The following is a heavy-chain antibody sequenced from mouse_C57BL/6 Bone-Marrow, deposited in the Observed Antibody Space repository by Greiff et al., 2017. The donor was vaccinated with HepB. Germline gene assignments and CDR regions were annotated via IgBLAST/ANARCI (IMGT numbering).Heavy chain of an antibody. Sequence: VQLQQPGAELVMPGASVKLSCKASGYTFTSYWMHWVKQRPGQGLAWIGEIDPSDSYTNYNQKFKGRSTFTVDKSSSTAYMQLSSLTSEDSAVYYCARWTLYYYGRDWYFDVWGTGTTVTVSA. CDR1: GYTFTSYW. CDR2: IDPSDSYT. CDR3: ARWTLYYYGRDWYFDV. V-gene: IGHV1-69*01. J-gene: IGHJ1*03. D-gene: IGHD1-1*01.